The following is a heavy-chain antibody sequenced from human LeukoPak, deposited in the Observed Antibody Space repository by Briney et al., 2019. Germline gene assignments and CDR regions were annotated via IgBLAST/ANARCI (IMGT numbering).Heavy chain of an antibody. V-gene: IGHV4-59*01. D-gene: IGHD3/OR15-3a*01. Sequence: SETLSLTCTVSGASINNYYWNWIRQPPGKGLEWLGYISYSGSTNYSPSLRSRVNMSLDTSKNQSSLRLNSVTAADTAVYYCATAMDWGSRWYFDLWGRGTLVTVSS. J-gene: IGHJ2*01. CDR1: GASINNYY. CDR2: ISYSGST. CDR3: ATAMDWGSRWYFDL.